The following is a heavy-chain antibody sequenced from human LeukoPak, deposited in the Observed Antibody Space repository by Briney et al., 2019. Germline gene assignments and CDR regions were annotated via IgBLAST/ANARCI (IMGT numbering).Heavy chain of an antibody. CDR1: GYTFTDYY. CDR2: VDPEEGET. CDR3: ATERRRYYDSSGYSAGFDY. J-gene: IGHJ4*02. Sequence: GASVKISCKVSGYTFTDYYMHWVQQAPGKGLEWMGLVDPEEGETIYAEKFQGRVTITADTSTDTAYMELSSLRSEDTAVYYCATERRRYYDSSGYSAGFDYWGQRTLVTVSS. V-gene: IGHV1-69-2*01. D-gene: IGHD3-22*01.